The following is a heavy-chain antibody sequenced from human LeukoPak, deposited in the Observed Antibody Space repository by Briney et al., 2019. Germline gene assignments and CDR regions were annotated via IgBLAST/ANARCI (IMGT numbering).Heavy chain of an antibody. V-gene: IGHV5-51*07. Sequence: PGESLKISCKGSGYTFTSHWIGWVHQMPGKGLGWMGIIYPGDSSDTRYSSSFQGQVTISADKSISTAYLQWSSLKASDTAIYYCARHFCSAGSCYPNWFDPWGQGTLVTVSS. D-gene: IGHD2-15*01. J-gene: IGHJ5*02. CDR2: IYPGDSSDT. CDR1: GYTFTSHW. CDR3: ARHFCSAGSCYPNWFDP.